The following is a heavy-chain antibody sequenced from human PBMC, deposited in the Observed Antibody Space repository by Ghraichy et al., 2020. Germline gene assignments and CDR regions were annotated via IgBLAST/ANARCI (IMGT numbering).Heavy chain of an antibody. CDR1: GYSFTNYG. CDR2: ISGYNGYT. CDR3: ARTLSGAGSYYYPYYGMDV. D-gene: IGHD3-10*01. J-gene: IGHJ6*02. Sequence: ASVKVSCKASGYSFTNYGIGWVRQAPRQGLEWMGWISGYNGYTYYTENLQGRVTMTTDTSTTTAYMELRSLESDDTAVYYCARTLSGAGSYYYPYYGMDVWGQGTTVTVSS. V-gene: IGHV1-18*01.